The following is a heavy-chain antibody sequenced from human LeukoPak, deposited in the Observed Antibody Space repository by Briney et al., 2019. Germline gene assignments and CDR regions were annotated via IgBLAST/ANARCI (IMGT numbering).Heavy chain of an antibody. D-gene: IGHD6-19*01. CDR2: ISGSGGST. V-gene: IGHV3-23*01. J-gene: IGHJ4*02. CDR3: AKEGGAAAVAGLFDY. CDR1: GFTFSSYA. Sequence: GGSVRLSCAASGFTFSSYAMSWVRPAPGKGLEWVSAISGSGGSTYSADSVKGRFTISRDNSKNTVYLQVNSLRAKDTAVYYCAKEGGAAAVAGLFDYWGQGTLVTVSS.